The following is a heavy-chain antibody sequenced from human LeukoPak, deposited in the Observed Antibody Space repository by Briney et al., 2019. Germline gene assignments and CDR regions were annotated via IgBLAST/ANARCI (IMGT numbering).Heavy chain of an antibody. D-gene: IGHD6-13*01. J-gene: IGHJ6*03. Sequence: SVKVSCKASGYTFTGYYMHWVRQAPGQGLEWMGWINPNSGGTNYAQKFQGRVTMTRDTSISTAYMELSRLRSDDTAVYYCARSAGPGYYYYMDVWGKGTTVTVSS. CDR3: ARSAGPGYYYYMDV. CDR2: INPNSGGT. CDR1: GYTFTGYY. V-gene: IGHV1-2*02.